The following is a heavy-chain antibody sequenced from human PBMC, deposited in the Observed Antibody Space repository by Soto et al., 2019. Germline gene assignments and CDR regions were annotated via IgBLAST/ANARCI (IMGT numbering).Heavy chain of an antibody. Sequence: SLRLSCAASGFTFSNYWMHWVRQTPEKGLVWVSHIDNDGISTTYADSVKGRFTISRDNAKNTLYLQMNSLTVEDTAVYYCVRDHFGMEIDYSGLQPLVPVSP. CDR1: GFTFSNYW. CDR2: IDNDGIST. CDR3: VRDHFGMEIDY. J-gene: IGHJ4*02. D-gene: IGHD1-1*01. V-gene: IGHV3-74*01.